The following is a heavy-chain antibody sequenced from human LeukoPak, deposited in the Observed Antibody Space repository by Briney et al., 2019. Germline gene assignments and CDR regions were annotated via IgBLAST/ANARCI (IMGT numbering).Heavy chain of an antibody. D-gene: IGHD6-13*01. Sequence: GESLKISCAASGFTFSSYWMHWVRQAPGKGLVWVSRINSDGSSTTYADSVKGRFTISRGNAKNTLYLQMNSLRAEDTAVYYCARVKLASQTAWFDPWGQGTLVTVSS. CDR2: INSDGSST. J-gene: IGHJ5*02. CDR3: ARVKLASQTAWFDP. V-gene: IGHV3-74*01. CDR1: GFTFSSYW.